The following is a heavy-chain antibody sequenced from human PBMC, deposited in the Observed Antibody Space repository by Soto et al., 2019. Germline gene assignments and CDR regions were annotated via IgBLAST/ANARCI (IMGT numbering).Heavy chain of an antibody. V-gene: IGHV1-58*01. Sequence: ASVKVSCKASGFTFTSSAVQWVRQARGQRLEWIGWIVVGSGNTNYAQKFQERVTITRDMSTSTAYMELSSLRSEDTAVYYCAAGLRFLDHQIYYYGMDVWGQGTTVTVSS. CDR2: IVVGSGNT. CDR3: AAGLRFLDHQIYYYGMDV. D-gene: IGHD3-3*01. J-gene: IGHJ6*02. CDR1: GFTFTSSA.